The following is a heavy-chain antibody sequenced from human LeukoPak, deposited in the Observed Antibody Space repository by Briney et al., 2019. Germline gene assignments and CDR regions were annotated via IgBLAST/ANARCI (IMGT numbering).Heavy chain of an antibody. V-gene: IGHV1-69*06. CDR2: IIPIFGTA. D-gene: IGHD4-11*01. CDR3: ARDLPFYSNYPTGDY. Sequence: SVEVSCKASGGTFSSYAISWVRQAPGQGLEWMGGIIPIFGTANYAQKFRGRVTITADKSTSTAYMELRSLRSDDTAVYYCARDLPFYSNYPTGDYWGQGTLVTVSS. J-gene: IGHJ4*02. CDR1: GGTFSSYA.